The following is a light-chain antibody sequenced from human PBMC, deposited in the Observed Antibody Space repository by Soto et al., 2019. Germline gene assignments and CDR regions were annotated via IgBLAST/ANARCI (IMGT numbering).Light chain of an antibody. CDR2: EVT. J-gene: IGLJ3*02. Sequence: QSALTQPASVSGSPGQSITISCTGTSSDIGAYNHVSWYQQYPGIAPTLMIYEVTNRPSGVSSRFSGSKSGNTASLTISGLQDEDEGDYYCSSYTTSDTWVFGGGAKVTVL. CDR1: SSDIGAYNH. CDR3: SSYTTSDTWV. V-gene: IGLV2-14*01.